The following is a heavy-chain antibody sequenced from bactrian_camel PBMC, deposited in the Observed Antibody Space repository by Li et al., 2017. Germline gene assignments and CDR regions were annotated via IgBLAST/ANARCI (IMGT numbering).Heavy chain of an antibody. CDR1: GFTFRSYD. CDR3: AAGYGNASPTY. D-gene: IGHD2*01. J-gene: IGHJ4*01. CDR2: NNSRTDGTT. V-gene: IGHV3S40*01. Sequence: VQLVESGGGLVQPGGSLRISCVASGFTFRSYDMSWVRQAPGKGLEWVSGNNSRTDGTTVYAESVKGRFTISIDSAKNTVYLQMNDLKPEDTAMYYCAAGYGNASPTYWGQGTQVTVS.